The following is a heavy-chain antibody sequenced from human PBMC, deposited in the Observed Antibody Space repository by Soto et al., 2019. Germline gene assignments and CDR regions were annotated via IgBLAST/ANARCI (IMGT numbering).Heavy chain of an antibody. J-gene: IGHJ4*02. D-gene: IGHD6-19*01. V-gene: IGHV1-46*01. CDR1: GYMFTSYF. CDR2: INPSDGTT. CDR3: ARDKDSSARPRAEFDY. Sequence: QGHLVQSGAEVKRPGASVRVSCESSGYMFTSYFIHWVRQAPGQGLEWVGVINPSDGTTTYAQKFQARITMTRDPSTTTVDMELSSLRSADTAVYYCARDKDSSARPRAEFDYWGQGTLITVSS.